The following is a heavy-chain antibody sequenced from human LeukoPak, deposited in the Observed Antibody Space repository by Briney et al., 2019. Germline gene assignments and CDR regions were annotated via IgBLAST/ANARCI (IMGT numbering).Heavy chain of an antibody. J-gene: IGHJ4*02. CDR3: ARGTGSSYHPGRNYFDY. CDR1: GGSISGSSYF. V-gene: IGHV4-39*07. CDR2: IYYSGST. D-gene: IGHD3-10*01. Sequence: PSETLSLTCTVSGGSISGSSYFGGWIRQSPGKGLDWLGSIYYSGSTYYNPSLKSRVTISVDTSKNQFSLKLNSVTAADTAVFYCARGTGSSYHPGRNYFDYWGLGTLVTVSS.